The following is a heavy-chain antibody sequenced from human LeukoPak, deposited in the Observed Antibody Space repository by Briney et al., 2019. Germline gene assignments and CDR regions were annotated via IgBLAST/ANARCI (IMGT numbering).Heavy chain of an antibody. J-gene: IGHJ6*03. Sequence: SQTLSLTCTVSGGSISSGSYYWSWIRQPAGKGLEWIGRIYTSGSTNYNPSLKSRVTISVDTSKNQFSLKLSSVTAADTAVYYCARGGRPDYYYYYMDAWGKGTTVTVSS. CDR3: ARGGRPDYYYYYMDA. V-gene: IGHV4-61*02. CDR2: IYTSGST. CDR1: GGSISSGSYY.